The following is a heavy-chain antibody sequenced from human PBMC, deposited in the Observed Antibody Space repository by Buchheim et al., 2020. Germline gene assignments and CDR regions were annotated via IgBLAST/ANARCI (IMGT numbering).Heavy chain of an antibody. Sequence: EVQLVESGGGLVQPGGSLKLSCAASGFTFSGSAMHWVRQASGKGLEWVGRIRSKANSYATAYAASVKGRFTISRDDSKNTAYLQMNSLKTEDTAVYYCTRLSDYSSGYYLNWFDPWGQGTL. CDR1: GFTFSGSA. J-gene: IGHJ5*02. V-gene: IGHV3-73*01. CDR3: TRLSDYSSGYYLNWFDP. D-gene: IGHD3-22*01. CDR2: IRSKANSYAT.